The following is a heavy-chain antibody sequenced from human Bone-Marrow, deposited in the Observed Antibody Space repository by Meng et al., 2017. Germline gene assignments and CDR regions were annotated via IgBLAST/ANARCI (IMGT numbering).Heavy chain of an antibody. CDR3: ARVSLQATIAAAGVVWFDP. V-gene: IGHV4-4*02. CDR1: GGSISGSSW. CDR2: IYHTGST. J-gene: IGHJ5*02. D-gene: IGHD6-13*01. Sequence: QVQLQESGPGLVKPSGTLSLPCTGAGGSISGSSWWTWVRQPPGKGLEWIGEIYHTGSTNYNPSLKSRVTISVDKSKNQFSLKLSSVTAADTAVYYCARVSLQATIAAAGVVWFDPWGQGTLVTVSS.